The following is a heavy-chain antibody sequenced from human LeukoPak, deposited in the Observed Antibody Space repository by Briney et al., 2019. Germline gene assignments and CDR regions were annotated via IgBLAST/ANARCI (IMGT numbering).Heavy chain of an antibody. Sequence: GGSLRLSCTVSGLTMSSSWMSWVRQAPRKGLEWVANINEDGSENNYVGSVKGRFTISRDNAKNPLFLQMNSLRAEDTAVYYCARDRGWYHADYWGQGTLVTVSA. CDR1: GLTMSSSW. J-gene: IGHJ4*02. V-gene: IGHV3-7*04. CDR2: INEDGSEN. D-gene: IGHD6-19*01. CDR3: ARDRGWYHADY.